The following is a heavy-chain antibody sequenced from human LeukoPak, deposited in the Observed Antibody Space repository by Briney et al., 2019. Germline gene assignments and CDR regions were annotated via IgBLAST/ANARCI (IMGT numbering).Heavy chain of an antibody. CDR1: GGYFSGYY. CDR3: ARGPRGLDY. D-gene: IGHD3-10*01. J-gene: IGHJ4*02. V-gene: IGHV4-34*01. CDR2: INHSGST. Sequence: SETLSLTCAVYGGYFSGYYWSWIRQPPGKGLEWIGEINHSGSTNYNPSLKSRVTISVDTSKNQFSLKLSSVTAADTAVYYCARGPRGLDYWGQGTLVTVSS.